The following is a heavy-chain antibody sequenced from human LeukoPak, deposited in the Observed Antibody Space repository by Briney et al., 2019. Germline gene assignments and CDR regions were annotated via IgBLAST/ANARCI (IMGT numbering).Heavy chain of an antibody. CDR2: IYYSGST. J-gene: IGHJ3*02. CDR3: ARRSGSYYGRAFDI. V-gene: IGHV4-39*01. Sequence: SETLSLTCTVSGGSISSSSYYWGWIRQPPGKWLEWIGSIYYSGSTYYNPSLKSRVTISVDTSKNQFSLKLSSVTAADTAVYYCARRSGSYYGRAFDIWGQGTMVTVSS. CDR1: GGSISSSSYY. D-gene: IGHD1-26*01.